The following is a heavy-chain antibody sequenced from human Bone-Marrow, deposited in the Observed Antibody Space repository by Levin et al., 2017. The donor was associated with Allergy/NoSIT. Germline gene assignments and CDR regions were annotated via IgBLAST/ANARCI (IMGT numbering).Heavy chain of an antibody. CDR1: GFSFNIYT. CDR3: ARDHLFAIDY. V-gene: IGHV3-48*02. D-gene: IGHD3-16*01. CDR2: ISVRNSGM. J-gene: IGHJ4*02. Sequence: GGSLRLSCAASGFSFNIYTMNWVRQAPGKGLEWVAFISVRNSGMTYADSVKGRFTISRDDATNSLYLHMNSLSDEDTAVYYCARDHLFAIDYWGQGTLVTVSS.